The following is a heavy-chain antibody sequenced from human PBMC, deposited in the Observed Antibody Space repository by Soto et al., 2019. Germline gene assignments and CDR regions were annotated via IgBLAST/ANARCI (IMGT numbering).Heavy chain of an antibody. CDR2: IYYSGST. Sequence: SETLSLTCTVSGGSISSYYWSWIRQPPGKGLEWIGYIYYSGSTNYNPSLKSRVTISVDTSKNQFSLKLSSVTAADTAVYYCARESLAYCGGDCSSPYYYYYGMDVWGQGTTVT. CDR3: ARESLAYCGGDCSSPYYYYYGMDV. D-gene: IGHD2-21*02. CDR1: GGSISSYY. J-gene: IGHJ6*02. V-gene: IGHV4-59*01.